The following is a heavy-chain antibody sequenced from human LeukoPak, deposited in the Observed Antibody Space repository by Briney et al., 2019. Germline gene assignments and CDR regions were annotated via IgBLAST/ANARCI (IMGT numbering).Heavy chain of an antibody. V-gene: IGHV3-30*03. D-gene: IGHD4-17*01. CDR1: GFTFSSYG. CDR2: ISYDGSNK. Sequence: GGSLRLSCAASGFTFSSYGMHWVRQAPGKGLEWVAVISYDGSNKYYADSVKARFTISRDNSKNTLYLQMNSLRAEDTAVYYCAGGDYYFDYWGQGTLVTVSS. J-gene: IGHJ4*02. CDR3: AGGDYYFDY.